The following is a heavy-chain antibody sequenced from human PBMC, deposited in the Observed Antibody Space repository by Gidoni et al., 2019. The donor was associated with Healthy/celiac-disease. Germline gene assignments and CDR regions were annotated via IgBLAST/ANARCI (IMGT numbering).Heavy chain of an antibody. CDR3: ARAPGYSGYIFDY. Sequence: QVQLVQSGAEVKKPGASVKVSCTASGYTFTGYYMHWVRQAPGQGLEWMGWINPNSGGPNYAQKVQGWVTMTRDKSISTAYMELSRLRSDDTAVYYCARAPGYSGYIFDYWGQGTLVTVSS. CDR1: GYTFTGYY. V-gene: IGHV1-2*04. D-gene: IGHD5-12*01. CDR2: INPNSGGP. J-gene: IGHJ4*02.